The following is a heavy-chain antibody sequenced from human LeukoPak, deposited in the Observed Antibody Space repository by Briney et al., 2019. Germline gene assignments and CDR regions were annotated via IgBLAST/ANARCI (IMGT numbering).Heavy chain of an antibody. CDR1: GGSISSSTYY. CDR2: IYCSGST. CDR3: VRGSTLRHYQY. V-gene: IGHV4-39*01. J-gene: IGHJ4*02. D-gene: IGHD3-16*01. Sequence: SSETLSLTCTVSGGSISSSTYYWGWIRRPPGKGLEWIGSIYCSGSTYYNPSLKSRVTVSVDTSKNQFSLNLSSVTAADTAVYYCVRGSTLRHYQYWGQGTLVTVSS.